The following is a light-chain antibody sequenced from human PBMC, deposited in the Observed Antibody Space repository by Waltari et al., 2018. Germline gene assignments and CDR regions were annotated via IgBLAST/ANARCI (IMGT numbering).Light chain of an antibody. V-gene: IGKV1-39*01. CDR2: GTS. CDR1: QSISSY. CDR3: QQSYSTPRT. Sequence: DIQMTQSPSSLSASVGDRVTITCRASQSISSYLNWYQQKPGKAPKLRIYGTSSLQSGVSSRFSGSGSGTDFTLTISSLQPEDFATYYCQQSYSTPRTFGQGTKVEIK. J-gene: IGKJ1*01.